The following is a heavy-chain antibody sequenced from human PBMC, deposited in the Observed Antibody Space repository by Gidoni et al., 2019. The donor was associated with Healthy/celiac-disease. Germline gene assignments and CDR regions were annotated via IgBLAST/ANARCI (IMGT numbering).Heavy chain of an antibody. V-gene: IGHV3-30*02. CDR1: GFTFRRYG. CDR2: IRYDGSNK. D-gene: IGHD4-17*01. Sequence: QVQLVESGGGVVQPGGSLRRPCAASGFTFRRYGMHWVRQAPGTGLEWVALIRYDGSNKYYADSVKGRFTISRDNSKNTLYLQMNSLRAEDTAVYYCAKDAQNYGDYVGRDYFDYWGQGTLVTVSS. CDR3: AKDAQNYGDYVGRDYFDY. J-gene: IGHJ4*02.